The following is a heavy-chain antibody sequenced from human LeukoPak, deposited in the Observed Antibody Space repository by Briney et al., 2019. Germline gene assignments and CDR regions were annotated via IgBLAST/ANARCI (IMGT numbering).Heavy chain of an antibody. J-gene: IGHJ3*02. Sequence: ASVKVSCKASGGTFSRYVISWVRQAPGQGLEWMGIINPSGGSTSYAQKFQGRVTMTRDTSTSTVYMELSSLRSEDTAVYYCASPSSGVHFDAFDIWGQGTMVTVSS. D-gene: IGHD6-19*01. CDR2: INPSGGST. CDR1: GGTFSRYV. V-gene: IGHV1-46*01. CDR3: ASPSSGVHFDAFDI.